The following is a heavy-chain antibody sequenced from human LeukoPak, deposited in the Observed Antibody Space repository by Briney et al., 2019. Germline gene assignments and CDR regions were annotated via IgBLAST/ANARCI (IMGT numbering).Heavy chain of an antibody. V-gene: IGHV4-39*01. CDR3: ARHPKRRGSGSYFKDENWFDP. CDR2: MYSSGST. D-gene: IGHD3-10*01. Sequence: SETLSLTCTVSGGSISSSSYYWGWIRQPPGKGLEWIGSMYSSGSTYYNPSLKSRVTISVDTSKNQFSLKLSSVTAADTAVYYCARHPKRRGSGSYFKDENWFDPWGQGTLVTVSS. J-gene: IGHJ5*02. CDR1: GGSISSSSYY.